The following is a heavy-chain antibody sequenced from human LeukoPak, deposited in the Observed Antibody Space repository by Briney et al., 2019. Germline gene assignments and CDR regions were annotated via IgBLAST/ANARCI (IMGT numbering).Heavy chain of an antibody. CDR1: GGSFSGYY. V-gene: IGHV4-34*01. CDR3: ARDRRMVGADY. Sequence: ASETLSLTCAVYGGSFSGYYWNWIRQPPGKGLEWIGEINHSGSTNYNPSLKSRVTISVDKSKNQFSLKLSSVTAADTAVYYCARDRRMVGADYWGQGTLVTVSS. J-gene: IGHJ4*02. D-gene: IGHD2-15*01. CDR2: INHSGST.